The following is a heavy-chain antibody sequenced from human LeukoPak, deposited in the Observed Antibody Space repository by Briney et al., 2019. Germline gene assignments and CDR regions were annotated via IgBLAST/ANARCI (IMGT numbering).Heavy chain of an antibody. CDR1: GFTFSKAW. CDR3: ARDIGGSFYGRPFDY. Sequence: GGSLRLSCAASGFTFSKAWMTWVRQAPGKGLEWVSSVSSANNYIYYTDSVKGRFTISRDNAKNSLYLQMNSLRAEDTAIYYCARDIGGSFYGRPFDYWGQGTLVTVSS. V-gene: IGHV3-21*01. CDR2: VSSANNYI. D-gene: IGHD1-26*01. J-gene: IGHJ4*02.